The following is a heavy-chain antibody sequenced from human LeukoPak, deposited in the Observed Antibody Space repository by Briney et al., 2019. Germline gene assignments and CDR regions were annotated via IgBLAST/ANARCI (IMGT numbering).Heavy chain of an antibody. CDR3: AREGSSSWYKTGGFDY. J-gene: IGHJ4*02. D-gene: IGHD6-13*01. CDR2: ISSSGSTI. V-gene: IGHV3-48*03. Sequence: GGSLRLTCAASGFTFSSYEMNWVRQAPGKGLEWVSYISSSGSTIYYADSVKGRFTISRDNAKNSQYLQMNSLRAEDTAVYYCAREGSSSWYKTGGFDYWGQGTLVTVSS. CDR1: GFTFSSYE.